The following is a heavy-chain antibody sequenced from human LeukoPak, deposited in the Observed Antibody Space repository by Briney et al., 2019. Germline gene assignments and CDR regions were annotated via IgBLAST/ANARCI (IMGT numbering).Heavy chain of an antibody. D-gene: IGHD3-10*01. CDR1: GFTFSNYA. Sequence: PGGSLRLSCAASGFTFSNYAMHWVRQAPGKGLEWVAVISYDGFNKYYSDSVKGRFTISRDNSKNTLYLQMNSLRGEDTAVYYCARVGAGHYYGMDVWGQGTTVTVSS. CDR3: ARVGAGHYYGMDV. CDR2: ISYDGFNK. V-gene: IGHV3-30-3*01. J-gene: IGHJ6*02.